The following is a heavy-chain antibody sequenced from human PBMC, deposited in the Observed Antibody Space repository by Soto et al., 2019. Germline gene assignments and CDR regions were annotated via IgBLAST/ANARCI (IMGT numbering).Heavy chain of an antibody. D-gene: IGHD2-21*02. V-gene: IGHV1-3*05. J-gene: IGHJ4*02. CDR2: INAGNGNT. CDR3: ARSIVVVTALDY. CDR1: GYTFTSYA. Sequence: QVQLVQSGAEEKKPGASVKVSCKASGYTFTSYAMHWVRQAPGQRLEWMGWINAGNGNTKYSQKFQGRVTITRDTSASTAYMELSSRRPEDTAVYYCARSIVVVTALDYWGQGTLVTVSS.